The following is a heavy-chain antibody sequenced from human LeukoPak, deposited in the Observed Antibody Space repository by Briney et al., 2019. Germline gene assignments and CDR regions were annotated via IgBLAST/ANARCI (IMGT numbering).Heavy chain of an antibody. V-gene: IGHV3-43*02. Sequence: GASLRLSCVASGLPIGGFAVHWVRQAPGQGLEWVSLISGDGVHTFFTDSVKGRFSISRDSSKNSLFLEMSSLRTEDTAMYYCARESGKFDYWGQGTLVA. J-gene: IGHJ4*02. CDR2: ISGDGVHT. CDR3: ARESGKFDY. CDR1: GLPIGGFA.